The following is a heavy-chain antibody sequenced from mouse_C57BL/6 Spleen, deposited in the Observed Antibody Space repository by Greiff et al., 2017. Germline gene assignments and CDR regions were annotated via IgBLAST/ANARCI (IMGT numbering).Heavy chain of an antibody. Sequence: EVQLQQSGAELVRPGSSVKMSCKTSGYTFTSYGINWVKQRPGQGLEWIGNIYIGYGYTEYNEKFKGKATLPSDTSSSKAYLQLSSLTSEDSAIYFCARSNYSRPGAMDYWGQGTSVTVSS. CDR3: ARSNYSRPGAMDY. D-gene: IGHD2-5*01. V-gene: IGHV1-58*01. CDR2: IYIGYGYT. J-gene: IGHJ4*01. CDR1: GYTFTSYG.